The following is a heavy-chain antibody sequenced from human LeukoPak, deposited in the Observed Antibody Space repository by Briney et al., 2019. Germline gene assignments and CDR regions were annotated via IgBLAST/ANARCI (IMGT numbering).Heavy chain of an antibody. V-gene: IGHV4-30-4*01. J-gene: IGHJ5*02. CDR3: ARGPVEELLHNWFDP. CDR2: IYYSGST. D-gene: IGHD2-15*01. CDR1: GGSISSGDYY. Sequence: SETLSLTRTVSGGSISSGDYYWSWIRQPPGKGLEWIGYIYYSGSTYYNPSLKSRVTISVDTSKSQFSLRLSSVTAADTAVYYCARGPVEELLHNWFDPWGQGTLVTVSS.